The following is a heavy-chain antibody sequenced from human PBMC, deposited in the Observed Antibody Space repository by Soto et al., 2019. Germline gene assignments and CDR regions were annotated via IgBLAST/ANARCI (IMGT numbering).Heavy chain of an antibody. CDR2: FDPEDGET. J-gene: IGHJ5*02. CDR1: GYPLTELF. V-gene: IGHV1-24*01. D-gene: IGHD3-16*01. Sequence: GSSVKVSCKVSGYPLTELFLQWVRQAPGKGLEWMGGFDPEDGETIYAQKFQGRVTMTEDTSTDTAYMELSSLRSEDTAVYYCATIFYDYGSSYQNYSDPLGQGTLGT. CDR3: ATIFYDYGSSYQNYSDP.